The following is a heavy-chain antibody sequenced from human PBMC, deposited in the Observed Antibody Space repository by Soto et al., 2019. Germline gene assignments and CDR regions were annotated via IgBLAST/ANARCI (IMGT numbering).Heavy chain of an antibody. CDR1: GGSISSYY. Sequence: SETLSLTCTVSGGSISSYYWSWIRQPPGKGLEWIGYIYYSGSTNYNPSLKSRVTISVDTSKNQFSLRLSSVTAADTAVYYCAREGSSWYRHNWFDPWGQGTLVTVSS. CDR3: AREGSSWYRHNWFDP. V-gene: IGHV4-59*01. CDR2: IYYSGST. J-gene: IGHJ5*02. D-gene: IGHD6-13*01.